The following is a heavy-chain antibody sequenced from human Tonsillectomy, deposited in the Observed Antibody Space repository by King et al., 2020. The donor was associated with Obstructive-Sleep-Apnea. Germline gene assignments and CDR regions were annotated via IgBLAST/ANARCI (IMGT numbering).Heavy chain of an antibody. J-gene: IGHJ5*02. Sequence: QLVQSGAEVKKPGASVKVSCKVSGYTLTELSMHWVRQAPGKGLEWMGGFDPEDGETIYAQKFQGRVTMTEDTSTDTAYMELSSLRSEDTAVYYCATSPLEYCGGDCYYNWFDPWGQGTLVTVSS. CDR3: ATSPLEYCGGDCYYNWFDP. V-gene: IGHV1-24*01. CDR1: GYTLTELS. D-gene: IGHD2-21*02. CDR2: FDPEDGET.